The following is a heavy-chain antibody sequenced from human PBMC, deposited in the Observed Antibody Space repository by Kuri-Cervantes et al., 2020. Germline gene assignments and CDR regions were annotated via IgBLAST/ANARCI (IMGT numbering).Heavy chain of an antibody. J-gene: IGHJ3*02. CDR2: IYYSGIT. V-gene: IGHV4-59*01. CDR1: GGSISTYY. D-gene: IGHD3-10*01. Sequence: SETLSLTCTVSGGSISTYYWSWIRQPPGKGLEWIGFIYYSGITNYNPSLKSRVTISVDTSKNQFSLKLSSVTAADTAVYYCARDGVEVRGVINAFDIWGQGTMVTVSS. CDR3: ARDGVEVRGVINAFDI.